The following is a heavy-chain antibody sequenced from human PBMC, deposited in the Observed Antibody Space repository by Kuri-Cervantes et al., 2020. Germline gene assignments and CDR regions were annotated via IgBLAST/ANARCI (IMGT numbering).Heavy chain of an antibody. J-gene: IGHJ4*02. V-gene: IGHV1-46*01. Sequence: ASVKVSCKASGYTFTNYYMHWVRQAPGQGLEWMGMINSSGGSTSHAQKFQGRVTMTRDTSTSTVYTELSSLRSDDTAVYYCARDGYNLEGVDYWGQGTLVTVSS. D-gene: IGHD5-24*01. CDR1: GYTFTNYY. CDR3: ARDGYNLEGVDY. CDR2: INSSGGST.